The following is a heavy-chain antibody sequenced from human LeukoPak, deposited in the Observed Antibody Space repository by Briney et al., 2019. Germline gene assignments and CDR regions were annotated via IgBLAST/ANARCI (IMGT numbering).Heavy chain of an antibody. CDR1: GLTFSSYG. CDR3: AKEQYYYDSSGPDNTNWFDP. V-gene: IGHV3-30*02. CDR2: IRYDGSNK. Sequence: GGSLRLSCAASGLTFSSYGMHWVRQAPGKGLKWVAFIRYDGSNKYYADSVKGRFTISRDNSKNTLYLQMNSLRAEDTAVYYCAKEQYYYDSSGPDNTNWFDPWGQGTLVTVSS. J-gene: IGHJ5*02. D-gene: IGHD3-22*01.